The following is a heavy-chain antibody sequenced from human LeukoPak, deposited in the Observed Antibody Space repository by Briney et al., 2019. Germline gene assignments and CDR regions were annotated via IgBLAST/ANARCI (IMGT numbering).Heavy chain of an antibody. CDR1: GYTFTSYA. D-gene: IGHD3-22*01. CDR2: INTANGDT. CDR3: AREAGSGYYPYFDN. Sequence: ASVKVSCKASGYTFTSYAMHWVRQAPGQGLEWMAWINTANGDTKYSQELQDRITITRDTSANTAYMELTGLKSDDTAVYYCAREAGSGYYPYFDNWGQGTLVTVSS. V-gene: IGHV1-3*04. J-gene: IGHJ4*02.